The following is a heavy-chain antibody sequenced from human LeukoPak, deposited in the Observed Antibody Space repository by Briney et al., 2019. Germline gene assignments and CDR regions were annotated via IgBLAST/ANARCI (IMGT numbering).Heavy chain of an antibody. CDR2: INHSGGT. CDR1: GGSFSGYY. V-gene: IGHV4-34*01. Sequence: SETLSLTCAVYGGSFSGYYWSWIRQPPGKGLEWIGEINHSGGTNYNPSLKSRVTISVDTSKNQFSLKLSSVTAADTAVYYCARRRIYSNYYYYYYYMDVWGKGTTVTVSS. CDR3: ARRRIYSNYYYYYYYMDV. J-gene: IGHJ6*03. D-gene: IGHD4-11*01.